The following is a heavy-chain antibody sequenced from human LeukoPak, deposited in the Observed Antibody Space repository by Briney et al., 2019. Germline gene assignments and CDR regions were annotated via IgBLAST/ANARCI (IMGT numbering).Heavy chain of an antibody. V-gene: IGHV4-34*01. J-gene: IGHJ4*02. D-gene: IGHD4-17*01. CDR2: INHSGST. CDR1: GVSFSGSY. Sequence: SETLSLTCAVYGVSFSGSYWSWIRQPPGKGLEWIGEINHSGSTNYNPSLKSRVTISVDTSKNQFSLKLSSVTAADTAVYYCARVLYGDYYFDYWGQGTLVTVSS. CDR3: ARVLYGDYYFDY.